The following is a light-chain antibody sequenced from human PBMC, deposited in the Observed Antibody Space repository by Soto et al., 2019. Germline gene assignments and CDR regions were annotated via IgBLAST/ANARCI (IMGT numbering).Light chain of an antibody. Sequence: QSALTQPASVSGSPGQSITISCTGTNSDIGVYNYVSWYHQHPGKAPILLIYEVTHRPSGISSRFSGSKSGNTASLTISGLQTDDEASYFCSSFTTSTVVVFGGGTKLTVL. CDR2: EVT. CDR1: NSDIGVYNY. CDR3: SSFTTSTVVV. J-gene: IGLJ2*01. V-gene: IGLV2-14*01.